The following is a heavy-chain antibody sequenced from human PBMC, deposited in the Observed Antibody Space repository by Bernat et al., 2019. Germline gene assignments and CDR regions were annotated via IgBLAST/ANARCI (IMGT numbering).Heavy chain of an antibody. CDR1: GGTFSSYA. CDR3: ARADAEYQPPAEYYMDV. Sequence: QVQLVQSGAEVKKPGSSVKVSCKASGGTFSSYAISWVRQAPGQGLEWMGGIIPIFGTANYAQKFQGRVTITADESTSTAYMELSRLRSEDTAVYYCARADAEYQPPAEYYMDVWGKGTTVTVSS. CDR2: IIPIFGTA. V-gene: IGHV1-69*01. J-gene: IGHJ6*03. D-gene: IGHD2-2*01.